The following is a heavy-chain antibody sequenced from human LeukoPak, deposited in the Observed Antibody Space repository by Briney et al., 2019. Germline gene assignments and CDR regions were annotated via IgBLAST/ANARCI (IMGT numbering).Heavy chain of an antibody. J-gene: IGHJ6*03. D-gene: IGHD1-26*01. V-gene: IGHV3-21*01. Sequence: PGGSLRLSCAASAFTFSSYAMSWVRQAPGKGLEWVSSISSSSSYIYYADSVKGRFTISRDNAKNSLYLQMNSLRAEDTAVYYCARAEGGGSYSRYYYYYMDVWGKGTTVTVSS. CDR1: AFTFSSYA. CDR2: ISSSSSYI. CDR3: ARAEGGGSYSRYYYYYMDV.